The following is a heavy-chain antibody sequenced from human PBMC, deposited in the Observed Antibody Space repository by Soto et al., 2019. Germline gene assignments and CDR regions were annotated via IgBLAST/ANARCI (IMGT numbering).Heavy chain of an antibody. CDR1: GGSISSSSYY. CDR3: ARSSGKYYDFWSGYSPDFDF. Sequence: PSETLSLTCTVSGGSISSSSYYWGWIRQPPGKGLEWIGSIYYSGSTYYNPSLKSRVTISVDTSKNQFSLELSSVTAADTAVYYCARSSGKYYDFWSGYSPDFDFWGQGTLVTVSS. CDR2: IYYSGST. D-gene: IGHD3-3*01. J-gene: IGHJ4*02. V-gene: IGHV4-39*01.